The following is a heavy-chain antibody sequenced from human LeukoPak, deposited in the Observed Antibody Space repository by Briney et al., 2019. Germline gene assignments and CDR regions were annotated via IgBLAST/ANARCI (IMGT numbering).Heavy chain of an antibody. CDR1: GGSISTYL. Sequence: PSETLSLTCSVSGGSISTYLWSWIRQPAGKGLEWIGHISASGTTNYNASLKSRVTMSADTSKNQFSLRLTSVTAADTAVYYCAREGYNLGTYFWGQGTLVTVSS. CDR2: ISASGTT. V-gene: IGHV4-4*07. J-gene: IGHJ4*02. D-gene: IGHD2/OR15-2a*01. CDR3: AREGYNLGTYF.